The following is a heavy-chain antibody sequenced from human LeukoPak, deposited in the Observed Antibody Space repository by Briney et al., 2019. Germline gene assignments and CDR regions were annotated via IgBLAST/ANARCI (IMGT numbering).Heavy chain of an antibody. J-gene: IGHJ4*02. CDR2: INHSGST. Sequence: PSETLSLTCAVYGGSFSGYYWSWIRQPPGKGLEWIGEINHSGSTNYNPSLKSRVTISVDTSKNQFSLKLSSVTAADTAVYYCASIPYREQLEKGLDYWGQGTLVTVSS. D-gene: IGHD6-6*01. CDR1: GGSFSGYY. CDR3: ASIPYREQLEKGLDY. V-gene: IGHV4-34*01.